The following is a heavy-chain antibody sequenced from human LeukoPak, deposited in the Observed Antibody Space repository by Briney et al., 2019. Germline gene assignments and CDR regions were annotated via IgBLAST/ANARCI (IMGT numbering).Heavy chain of an antibody. CDR1: GSTLSRYT. Sequence: GGSLTLSCAASGSTLSRYTIRWVRQAPGKGLEWVSAISGSGGSTYYADSVKGRFTISRDNSKNTLYLQMNSLRAEDTAVYYFAKVSTYDSSGSIYLGPGTLVTVSS. J-gene: IGHJ4*02. CDR3: AKVSTYDSSGSIY. V-gene: IGHV3-23*01. CDR2: ISGSGGST. D-gene: IGHD3-22*01.